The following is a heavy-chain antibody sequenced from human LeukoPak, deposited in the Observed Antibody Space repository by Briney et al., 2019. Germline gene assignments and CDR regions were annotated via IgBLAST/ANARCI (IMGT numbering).Heavy chain of an antibody. CDR1: GYTLTELS. CDR3: ATDGGDYVWGSYRSQYYFDC. V-gene: IGHV1-24*01. CDR2: FDPEDGET. J-gene: IGHJ4*02. D-gene: IGHD3-16*02. Sequence: ASVKVSCKVSGYTLTELSMHWVRQAPGRGLEWMGGFDPEDGETIYAQKFQGRVTMTEDTSTDTAYMELSSLRSEDTAVYYCATDGGDYVWGSYRSQYYFDCWGQGTLVTVSS.